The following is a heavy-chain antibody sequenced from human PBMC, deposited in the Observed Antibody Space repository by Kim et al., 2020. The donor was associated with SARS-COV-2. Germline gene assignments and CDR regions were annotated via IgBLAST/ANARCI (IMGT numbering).Heavy chain of an antibody. CDR3: AKDRGTVVPLAFDI. D-gene: IGHD2-21*01. V-gene: IGHV3-23*01. Sequence: ADSVKGRFTISRDNSKNTLYLQMNSLRAEDTAVFYCAKDRGTVVPLAFDIWGQGTMVTVSS. J-gene: IGHJ3*02.